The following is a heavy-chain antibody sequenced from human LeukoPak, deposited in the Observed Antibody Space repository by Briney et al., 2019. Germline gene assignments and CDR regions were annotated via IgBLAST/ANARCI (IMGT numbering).Heavy chain of an antibody. CDR1: GFTFSSYA. Sequence: GGSLRLSCAASGFTFSSYAMSWVRQAPGKGLEWVSAINGSGGSTYYADSVKGRFTISRDNSKNTLYLQMNSLRAEDTAVYYCAKATHTVTTYSVDYWGQGALVTVSS. J-gene: IGHJ4*02. V-gene: IGHV3-23*01. D-gene: IGHD4-11*01. CDR2: INGSGGST. CDR3: AKATHTVTTYSVDY.